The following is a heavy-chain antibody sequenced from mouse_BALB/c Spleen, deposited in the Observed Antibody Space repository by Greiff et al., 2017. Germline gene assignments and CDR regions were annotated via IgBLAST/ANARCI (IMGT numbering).Heavy chain of an antibody. J-gene: IGHJ2*01. V-gene: IGHV5-9-4*01. D-gene: IGHD4-1*01. CDR2: ISSGGSYT. Sequence: EVQLVESGGGLVKPGGSLKLSCAASGFTFSSYAMSWVRQSPEKRLEWVAEISSGGSYTYYPDTVTGRFTISRDNAKNTLYLEMSSLRSEDTAMYYCAREGGTGTGFDYWGQGTTLTVSS. CDR3: AREGGTGTGFDY. CDR1: GFTFSSYA.